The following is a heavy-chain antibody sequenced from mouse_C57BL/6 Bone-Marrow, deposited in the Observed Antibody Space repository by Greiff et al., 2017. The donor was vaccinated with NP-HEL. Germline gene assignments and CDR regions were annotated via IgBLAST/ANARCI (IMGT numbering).Heavy chain of an antibody. D-gene: IGHD1-1*01. CDR2: IYPGDGDT. CDR1: GYAFSSSW. V-gene: IGHV1-82*01. J-gene: IGHJ4*01. Sequence: VQLQQSGPELVKPGASVKISCKASGYAFSSSWMNWVKQRPGKGLEWIGRIYPGDGDTNYNGKFKGKATLTADKSSSTAYMQLSSLTSEDSAVYFCARPYYGSPYYYAMDYLGQGTSVTVSS. CDR3: ARPYYGSPYYYAMDY.